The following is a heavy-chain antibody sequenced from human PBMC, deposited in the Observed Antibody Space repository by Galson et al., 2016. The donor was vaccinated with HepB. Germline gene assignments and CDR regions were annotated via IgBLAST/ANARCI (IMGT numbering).Heavy chain of an antibody. J-gene: IGHJ6*03. Sequence: SLRLSCAASGFTFSTYGMHWVRQAPGKGLEWVALISYDGKSESYADSVKGRVTISRDNAKNSLYLQMSSLRAEDTAVYYCAREGLGDGYNSLNYYSYYMDVWGKGTTVTVSS. CDR2: ISYDGKSE. CDR1: GFTFSTYG. V-gene: IGHV3-30*03. D-gene: IGHD5-24*01. CDR3: AREGLGDGYNSLNYYSYYMDV.